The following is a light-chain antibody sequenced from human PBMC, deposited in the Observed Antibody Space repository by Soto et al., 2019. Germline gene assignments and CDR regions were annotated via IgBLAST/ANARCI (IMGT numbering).Light chain of an antibody. V-gene: IGKV3-11*01. CDR1: QTVSSY. CDR2: DAS. J-gene: IGKJ5*01. Sequence: EIVLTQSPATLSLSPGERATLSCRASQTVSSYLAWYQQKPGQAPRLLVYDASDRATGIPARFSGSGSGTDFSLTISSREPEDSAVYYCQQRGTFGQGTRLEIK. CDR3: QQRGT.